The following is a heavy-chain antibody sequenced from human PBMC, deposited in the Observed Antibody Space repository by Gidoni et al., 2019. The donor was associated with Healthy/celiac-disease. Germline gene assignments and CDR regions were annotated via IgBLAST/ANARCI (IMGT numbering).Heavy chain of an antibody. CDR2: INPSGGST. CDR3: ARGGNGRSWRHYFDY. V-gene: IGHV1-46*01. D-gene: IGHD6-13*01. CDR1: GDTFTSYY. J-gene: IGHJ4*02. Sequence: QVQLVQSGAEVKKPGASVKVSCKASGDTFTSYYMHWVRQAPGQGLEWMGIINPSGGSTSYAQKFQGRVTMTRDTSTSTVYMELSSLRSEDTAVYYCARGGNGRSWRHYFDYWGQGTLVTVSS.